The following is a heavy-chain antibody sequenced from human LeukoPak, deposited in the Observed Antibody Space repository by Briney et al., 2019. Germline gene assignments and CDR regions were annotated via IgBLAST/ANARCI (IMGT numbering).Heavy chain of an antibody. CDR1: GFTFSSYG. CDR2: ISYDGSNK. V-gene: IGHV3-30*18. D-gene: IGHD2-15*01. Sequence: PGGSLRLSCAASGFTFSSYGMHWVRQAPGKGLEWVAVISYDGSNKYYADSVKGRFTLSRDNSKNTLYLQMNSLRAEDTAVYYCAKEDVVVVVAATVFDYWGQGTLVTVSS. J-gene: IGHJ4*02. CDR3: AKEDVVVVVAATVFDY.